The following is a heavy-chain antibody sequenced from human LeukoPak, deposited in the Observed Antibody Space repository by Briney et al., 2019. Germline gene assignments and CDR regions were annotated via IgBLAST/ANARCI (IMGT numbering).Heavy chain of an antibody. CDR2: INPNSGGT. CDR3: ARDRGYCGGDCIYYYYYYYMDV. CDR1: GYTFTGYY. V-gene: IGHV1-2*02. J-gene: IGHJ6*03. D-gene: IGHD2-21*01. Sequence: ASVKVSCKTSGYTFTGYYIHWVRQAPGQGLEWMGWINPNSGGTNYAQKFQGRVTMTRDTSISTAYMELSRLRSDDTAVYYCARDRGYCGGDCIYYYYYYYMDVWGKGTTVTVSS.